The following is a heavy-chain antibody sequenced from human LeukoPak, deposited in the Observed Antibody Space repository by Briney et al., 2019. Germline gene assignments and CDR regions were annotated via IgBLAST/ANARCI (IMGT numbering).Heavy chain of an antibody. V-gene: IGHV1-8*02. CDR3: ARDLRGSGWGSFDY. CDR2: MNPNSGNT. D-gene: IGHD6-19*01. CDR1: GYTFTSYD. Sequence: ASVKVSCKASGYTFTSYDINWVRQATGQGLEWMGWMNPNSGNTGYAQKFQGRVTMTRDMSTSTVYMELSSLRSEDTAVYYCARDLRGSGWGSFDYWGQGTLVTVSS. J-gene: IGHJ4*02.